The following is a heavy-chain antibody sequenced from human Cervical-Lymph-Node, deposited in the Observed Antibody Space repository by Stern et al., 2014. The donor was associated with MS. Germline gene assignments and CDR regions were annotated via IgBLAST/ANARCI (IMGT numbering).Heavy chain of an antibody. CDR1: GYSFTSYW. Sequence: EVQLEESGAEVKKPGESLKISCKGSGYSFTSYWIGWLRQMPGKGLEWMAIIHPVDYDTRYSPSFQGQVTISADRSISTAYLQWSSPKTSDTAMYYCARHDASGTXXDYWGQGTLVTVSS. J-gene: IGHJ4*02. V-gene: IGHV5-51*01. CDR2: IHPVDYDT. D-gene: IGHD3/OR15-3a*01. CDR3: ARHDASGTXXDY.